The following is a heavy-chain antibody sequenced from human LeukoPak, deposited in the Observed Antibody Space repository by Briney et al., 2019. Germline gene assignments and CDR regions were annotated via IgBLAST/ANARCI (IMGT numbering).Heavy chain of an antibody. CDR3: ARAYYDFWSGYYSVSSDY. CDR2: INSDGSST. Sequence: GGSLRLSCAASGFSVSSKYMTWVRQAPGKGLVWVSRINSDGSSTSYADSVKGRFTISRDNAKNTLYLQMNSLRAEDTAVYYCARAYYDFWSGYYSVSSDYWGQGTLVTVSS. V-gene: IGHV3-74*01. D-gene: IGHD3-3*01. CDR1: GFSVSSKY. J-gene: IGHJ4*02.